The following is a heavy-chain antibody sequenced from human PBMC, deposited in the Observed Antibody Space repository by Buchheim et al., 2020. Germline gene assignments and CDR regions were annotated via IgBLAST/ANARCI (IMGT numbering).Heavy chain of an antibody. V-gene: IGHV4-34*01. CDR2: INHSGST. CDR3: ARGRMVRGVIRSRYFDY. Sequence: QVQLQQWGAGLLKPSETLSLTCAVYGGSFSGYYWSWIRQPPGKGLEWIGEINHSGSTNYNPSLKSRVTISVDTSKNQFSLKLSSVTAADTAVYYCARGRMVRGVIRSRYFDYWGQGTL. CDR1: GGSFSGYY. J-gene: IGHJ4*02. D-gene: IGHD3-10*01.